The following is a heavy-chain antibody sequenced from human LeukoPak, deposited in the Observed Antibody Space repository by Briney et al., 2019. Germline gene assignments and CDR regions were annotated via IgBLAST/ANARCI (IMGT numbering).Heavy chain of an antibody. J-gene: IGHJ4*02. D-gene: IGHD3-10*02. Sequence: GGFLRLSCAASGFTFSSYSMNWVRQAPGKGLEWVSSISSSSSYIYYADSVKGRFTISRDNAKNSLYLQMNSLRAEDTAVYYCARGTMFPYYFDYWGQGTLVTVSS. CDR2: ISSSSSYI. V-gene: IGHV3-21*01. CDR1: GFTFSSYS. CDR3: ARGTMFPYYFDY.